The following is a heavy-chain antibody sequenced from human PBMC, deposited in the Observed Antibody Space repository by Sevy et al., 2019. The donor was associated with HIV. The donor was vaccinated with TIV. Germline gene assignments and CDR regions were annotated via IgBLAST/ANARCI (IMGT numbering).Heavy chain of an antibody. CDR3: ARAMRWLRKVRNYYYGMDV. J-gene: IGHJ6*02. CDR1: GGSITSYY. V-gene: IGHV4-59*12. CDR2: ISDIGNT. D-gene: IGHD3-22*01. Sequence: SETLSLTCTVSGGSITSYYWTWIRQSPGKGLEWIGFISDIGNTEYNPSLKSRVTISVDTSKNQFSLRLSSVTAADTAIYYCARAMRWLRKVRNYYYGMDVWGQGTPVTVSS.